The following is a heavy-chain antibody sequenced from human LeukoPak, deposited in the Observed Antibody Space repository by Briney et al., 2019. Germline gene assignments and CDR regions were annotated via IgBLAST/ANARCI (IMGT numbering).Heavy chain of an antibody. CDR2: ISSSSSYI. V-gene: IGHV3-21*01. D-gene: IGHD6-19*01. Sequence: GGSLRLSCAASGFTFSTYTINWVRQAPGKGLEWVSSISSSSSYIYYADSVKGRFTISRDNAKNSLYLQMNSLRAEDTAVYYCARDLAVAAVAFDYWGQGTLVTVSS. CDR1: GFTFSTYT. J-gene: IGHJ4*02. CDR3: ARDLAVAAVAFDY.